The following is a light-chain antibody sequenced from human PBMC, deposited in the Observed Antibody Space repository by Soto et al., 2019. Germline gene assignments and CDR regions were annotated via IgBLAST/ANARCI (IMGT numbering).Light chain of an antibody. CDR2: GSS. CDR3: QQYGSSPIT. J-gene: IGKJ5*01. Sequence: EIVMTQSPATLSVSPGERATLSCRASQSVSRKLAWYQQTRGQAPRLLISGSSSRAAGLPDRYSGSGSGTDFTRTISRREPEDFAVYYCQQYGSSPITVGQGTRLEFK. CDR1: QSVSRK. V-gene: IGKV3-20*01.